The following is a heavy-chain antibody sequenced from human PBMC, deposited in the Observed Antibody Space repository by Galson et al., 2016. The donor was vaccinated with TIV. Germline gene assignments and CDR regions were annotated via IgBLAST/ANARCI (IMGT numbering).Heavy chain of an antibody. CDR2: LYSDGSA. CDR3: ARSYDSSGNRGRFDH. D-gene: IGHD3-22*01. V-gene: IGHV3-53*01. Sequence: SLRLSCAASGLTVSTNYMSWVRQAPGKGLEWVSILYSDGSAYYADSLKGRFTISRDNFKNTVYLQLNSLRAEDTAVYYCARSYDSSGNRGRFDHWGQGTLVAVSS. J-gene: IGHJ4*02. CDR1: GLTVSTNY.